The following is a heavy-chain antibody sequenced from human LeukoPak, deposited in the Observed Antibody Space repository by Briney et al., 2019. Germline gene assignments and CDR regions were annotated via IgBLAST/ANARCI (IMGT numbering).Heavy chain of an antibody. V-gene: IGHV1-2*02. CDR1: GYTFTGYY. J-gene: IGHJ6*02. Sequence: GASVKVSCKASGYTFTGYYMHWVRQAPGQGLEWMGWINPNSGGTNYAQKFQGRVTMTRDTSISTAYMELSRLRSDVTAVYYCARDYCSSTSCYKYYYGMDVWGQGTTVTVSS. D-gene: IGHD2-2*02. CDR3: ARDYCSSTSCYKYYYGMDV. CDR2: INPNSGGT.